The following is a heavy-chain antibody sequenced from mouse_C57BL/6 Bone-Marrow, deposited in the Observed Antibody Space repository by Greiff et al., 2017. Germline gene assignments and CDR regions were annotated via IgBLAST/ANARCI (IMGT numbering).Heavy chain of an antibody. Sequence: VQLQQSGAELMKPGASVKLSCKATGYTFTGYWIEWVKQRPGHGLEWIGEILPGSGSTNYTEKFKGKATFTADTSSNTAYMQLSSLTTEDSANYYCARMEYMGDYFDYWGQGTTLTVSS. J-gene: IGHJ2*01. D-gene: IGHD5-2*01. CDR3: ARMEYMGDYFDY. CDR2: ILPGSGST. V-gene: IGHV1-9*01. CDR1: GYTFTGYW.